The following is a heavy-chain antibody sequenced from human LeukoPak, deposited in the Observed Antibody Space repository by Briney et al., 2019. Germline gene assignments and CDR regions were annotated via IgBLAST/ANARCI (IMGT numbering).Heavy chain of an antibody. J-gene: IGHJ6*03. Sequence: ASAKVSCKASGYTFTGYYMHWVRQAPGQGLEWMGWINPNSGGTNYAQKFQGRVTMTRDTSISTAYMELSRLRSDDTAVYYCARNGEYQLLHHPYYYYYMDVWGKGSTVTISS. D-gene: IGHD2-2*01. CDR2: INPNSGGT. V-gene: IGHV1-2*02. CDR3: ARNGEYQLLHHPYYYYYMDV. CDR1: GYTFTGYY.